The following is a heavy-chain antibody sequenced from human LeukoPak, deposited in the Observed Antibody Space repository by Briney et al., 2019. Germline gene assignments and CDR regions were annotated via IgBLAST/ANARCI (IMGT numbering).Heavy chain of an antibody. CDR3: ASSGQLGMPGYYYYGMDV. CDR1: GYTFTGYY. Sequence: ASVKVSCKASGYTFTGYYMHWVRQAPGQGLAWMGWINPNSGGTNYAQKFQGRVTMTRDTSISTAYMELSRLRSDDTAVYYCASSGQLGMPGYYYYGMDVWGQGTTVTVSS. CDR2: INPNSGGT. D-gene: IGHD7-27*01. J-gene: IGHJ6*02. V-gene: IGHV1-2*02.